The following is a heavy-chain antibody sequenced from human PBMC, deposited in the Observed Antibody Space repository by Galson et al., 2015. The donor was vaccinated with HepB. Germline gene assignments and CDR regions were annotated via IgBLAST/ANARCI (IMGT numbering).Heavy chain of an antibody. CDR3: ARDFWGPAAGLLDYWYFDL. Sequence: SVKVSCKASGYTFTSYGISWVRQAPGQGLEWMGWISAYNGNTNYAQKLQGRVTMTTDTSTSTAYMELRSLRSDDTAVYYCARDFWGPAAGLLDYWYFDLWGRGTLVTVSS. CDR2: ISAYNGNT. CDR1: GYTFTSYG. J-gene: IGHJ2*01. D-gene: IGHD6-13*01. V-gene: IGHV1-18*04.